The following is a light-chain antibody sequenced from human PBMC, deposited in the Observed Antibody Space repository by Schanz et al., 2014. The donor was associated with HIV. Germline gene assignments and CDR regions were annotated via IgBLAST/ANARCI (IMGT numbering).Light chain of an antibody. J-gene: IGKJ3*01. CDR1: QSVSSSY. Sequence: EIVLTQSPGTLSLSPGERATLSCRASQSVSSSYFAWYQQKPGQAPRLLIYGAFSRATGIPDRFSGSGSGTEFTLTISSLQSEDFATYYCQQLSSYSFGPGTKVDIK. CDR3: QQLSSYS. CDR2: GAF. V-gene: IGKV3-20*01.